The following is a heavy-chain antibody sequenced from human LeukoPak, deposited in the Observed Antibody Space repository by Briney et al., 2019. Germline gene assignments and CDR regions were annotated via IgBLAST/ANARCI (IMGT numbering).Heavy chain of an antibody. CDR1: GYTFTGYY. J-gene: IGHJ2*01. CDR3: AREGVYSYGQGWGFDL. Sequence: GASVKVSCKASGYTFTGYYMHWVRQAPGQGLEWMGWINPNSGGTNYAQKFQGWVTMTRDTSISTAYMELSRLRSDDTAVYYCAREGVYSYGQGWGFDLWGRGTLVTVSS. CDR2: INPNSGGT. V-gene: IGHV1-2*04. D-gene: IGHD5-18*01.